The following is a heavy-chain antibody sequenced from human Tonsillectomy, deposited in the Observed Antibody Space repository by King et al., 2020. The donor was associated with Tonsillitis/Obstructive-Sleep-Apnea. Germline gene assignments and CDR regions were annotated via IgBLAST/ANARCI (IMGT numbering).Heavy chain of an antibody. V-gene: IGHV4-59*01. Sequence: VQLQESGPGLVKPSETLSLTCKVSGGVIISYYWSWIRQSPGRGLEWIGHIYYTGNTNYSPSLKSRVTMSVDTSKNQFSLRLRSGTAADTAVYYCARGRIAARPPNWFDPWGQGTLVTVSS. CDR3: ARGRIAARPPNWFDP. CDR1: GGVIISYY. CDR2: IYYTGNT. D-gene: IGHD6-6*01. J-gene: IGHJ5*02.